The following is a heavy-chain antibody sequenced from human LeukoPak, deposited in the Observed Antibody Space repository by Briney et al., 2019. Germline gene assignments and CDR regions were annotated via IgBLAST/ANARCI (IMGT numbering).Heavy chain of an antibody. Sequence: GASVKVSCKASGYTFTSYYMHWVRQAPGQRLEWMGWINAGNGNTKYSQKFQGRVTITRDTSASTAYMELSSLRSEDTAVYYCARDIGSGWGNYFDYWGQGSLVTVSS. J-gene: IGHJ4*02. CDR3: ARDIGSGWGNYFDY. V-gene: IGHV1-3*01. CDR1: GYTFTSYY. D-gene: IGHD6-19*01. CDR2: INAGNGNT.